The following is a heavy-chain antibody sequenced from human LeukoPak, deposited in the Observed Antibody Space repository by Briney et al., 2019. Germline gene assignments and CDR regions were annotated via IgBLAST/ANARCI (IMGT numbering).Heavy chain of an antibody. CDR2: INAGNGIT. CDR1: GYTFTSYA. J-gene: IGHJ3*02. Sequence: ASVKVSCKASGYTFTSYAMHWVRQAPGQRLEWMGWINAGNGITKYSQKFQGRVTITRDTSASTAYMELSSLRSEDTAVYYCAGEIFDTAFGAFDIWGQGTMVTVSS. CDR3: AGEIFDTAFGAFDI. V-gene: IGHV1-3*01. D-gene: IGHD5-18*01.